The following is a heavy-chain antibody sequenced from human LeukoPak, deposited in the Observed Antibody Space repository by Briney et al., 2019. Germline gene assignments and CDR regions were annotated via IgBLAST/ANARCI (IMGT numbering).Heavy chain of an antibody. J-gene: IGHJ4*02. Sequence: PSETLSLTCAVYGGSFSTYYWSWIHQPPGKGLEWIGEINHSGSTNYNPSLKSRVTISVDTSKNQFSLKLGSVTAADTAVYYCARGGFYCGGDCYVDYWGQGTLVTVSS. D-gene: IGHD2-21*02. CDR2: INHSGST. V-gene: IGHV4-34*01. CDR3: ARGGFYCGGDCYVDY. CDR1: GGSFSTYY.